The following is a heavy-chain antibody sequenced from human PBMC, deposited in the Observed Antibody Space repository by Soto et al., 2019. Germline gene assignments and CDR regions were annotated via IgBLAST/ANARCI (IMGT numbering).Heavy chain of an antibody. D-gene: IGHD5-18*01. CDR3: ARTGLDTAMVTVFDY. J-gene: IGHJ4*02. CDR1: GFTFSSYA. CDR2: ISSNGGST. V-gene: IGHV3-64*01. Sequence: EVQLVESGGGLVQPGGSLRLSCAASGFTFSSYAMHRVRQAPGKGLEYVSAISSNGGSTYYANSVKGRFTISRDNSKNTLYLQMGSLRAEDMAVYYCARTGLDTAMVTVFDYWGQGTLVTVSS.